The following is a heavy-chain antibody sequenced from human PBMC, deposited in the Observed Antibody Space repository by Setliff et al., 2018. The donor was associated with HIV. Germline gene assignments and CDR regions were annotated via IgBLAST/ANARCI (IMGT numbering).Heavy chain of an antibody. CDR3: ARETYYGSGSYLPTEYYYYYMDV. V-gene: IGHV1-69*05. CDR1: GGTFSSFA. CDR2: IIPIFGTA. D-gene: IGHD3-10*01. Sequence: ASVKVSCKASGGTFSSFAISWVRQAPGQGLEWMGGIIPIFGTANYAQKFQGRVTITTDESTTTAYMELRSRRSEDTAVYYCARETYYGSGSYLPTEYYYYYMDVWGKGTTVTVSS. J-gene: IGHJ6*03.